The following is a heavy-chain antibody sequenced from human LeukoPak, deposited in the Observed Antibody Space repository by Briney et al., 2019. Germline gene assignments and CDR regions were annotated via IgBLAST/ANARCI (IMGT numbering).Heavy chain of an antibody. D-gene: IGHD2-15*01. J-gene: IGHJ6*03. CDR1: GYTFSDYY. CDR3: ARAAPAGYYYFMDV. V-gene: IGHV1-2*02. Sequence: VASVKVSCKASGYTFSDYYIHWVRQAPGQGLERMGWINPKSGDLNYAQKFQGGVTMTRDTSSKTVYVELSRLRSDDTAVYFCARAAPAGYYYFMDVWGKGTTVTVSS. CDR2: INPKSGDL.